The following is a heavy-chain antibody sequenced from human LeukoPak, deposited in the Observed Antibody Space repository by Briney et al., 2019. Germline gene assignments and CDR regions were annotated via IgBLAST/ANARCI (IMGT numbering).Heavy chain of an antibody. CDR1: VFTFSGYS. J-gene: IGHJ4*02. V-gene: IGHV3-23*01. CDR2: ISGSGAST. Sequence: GGSLRLSCAASVFTFSGYSMNWVRQAPGKGLEWVSIISGSGASTYYADSVKGRFTISRDNSKNTLYLQMNSLRAEDTAVYYCARRHSTSYSYYLDYWGQGTLVTVPS. CDR3: ARRHSTSYSYYLDY. D-gene: IGHD3-22*01.